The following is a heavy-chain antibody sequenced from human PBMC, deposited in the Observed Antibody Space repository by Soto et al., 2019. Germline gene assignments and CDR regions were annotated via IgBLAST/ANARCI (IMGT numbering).Heavy chain of an antibody. Sequence: GGSLRLSCAASGFTFSSYGMHWVRQAPGKGLEWVAVIWYDGSNKYYADSVKGRFTISRDNSKNTLYLQMNSLRAEDTAVYYCARDGGVMTGTTRYYFDYWGQGTLVTVSS. CDR1: GFTFSSYG. D-gene: IGHD1-1*01. CDR3: ARDGGVMTGTTRYYFDY. V-gene: IGHV3-33*01. CDR2: IWYDGSNK. J-gene: IGHJ4*02.